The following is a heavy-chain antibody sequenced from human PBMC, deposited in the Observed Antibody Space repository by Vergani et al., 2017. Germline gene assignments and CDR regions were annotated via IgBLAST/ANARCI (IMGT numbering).Heavy chain of an antibody. CDR3: ASVYNGDRSDAFDI. CDR1: GGSFSGYY. CDR2: INHSGST. V-gene: IGHV4-34*01. D-gene: IGHD2-8*01. Sequence: QVQLQQWGAGLLKPSETLSLTCAVYGGSFSGYYWSWIRQPPGKGLEWIGEINHSGSTNYNPSLKSRVTISVDTSKNQFSLKLSSVTAADTAVYYCASVYNGDRSDAFDIWGQGTMVTVSS. J-gene: IGHJ3*02.